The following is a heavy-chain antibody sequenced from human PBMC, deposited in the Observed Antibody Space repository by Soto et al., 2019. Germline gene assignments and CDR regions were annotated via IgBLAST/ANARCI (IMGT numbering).Heavy chain of an antibody. CDR2: IIPIFATA. J-gene: IGHJ5*02. V-gene: IGHV1-69*12. CDR1: GGTFSSYA. Sequence: QVQLVQSGAEVKKPGSSVKVSCKASGGTFSSYAISWVRQAPGQGLEWMGGIIPIFATANYAQKFQGRVTITADESTSTAYMELSSLRSEDTAVYYCARTIRYYYDSSGQSAWFDPWGQGTLVTVSS. CDR3: ARTIRYYYDSSGQSAWFDP. D-gene: IGHD3-22*01.